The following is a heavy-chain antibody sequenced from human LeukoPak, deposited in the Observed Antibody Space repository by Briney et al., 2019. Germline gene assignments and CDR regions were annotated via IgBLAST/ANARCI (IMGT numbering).Heavy chain of an antibody. J-gene: IGHJ4*02. V-gene: IGHV3-23*01. CDR3: AKFPDIVVVGTFDY. CDR1: GFTFSSYA. CDR2: ISGSGGST. D-gene: IGHD2-15*01. Sequence: GGSLRLSCAASGFTFSSYAMSWVRLAPGKGLEWVSAISGSGGSTYYADSVKGRFTISRDNSKNTLYLQMNSLRAEDTAVYYCAKFPDIVVVGTFDYWGQGTLVTVSS.